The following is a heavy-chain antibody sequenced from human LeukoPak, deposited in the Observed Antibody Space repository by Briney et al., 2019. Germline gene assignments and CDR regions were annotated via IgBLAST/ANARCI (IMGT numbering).Heavy chain of an antibody. J-gene: IGHJ4*02. D-gene: IGHD2-2*01. CDR2: IHPEGNEK. CDR3: ARDYCSSTSCYLDY. Sequence: GGSLRLSCAVSGFTFSDFWMSWVRQAPGRGLEWVANIHPEGNEKYHVESVKGRFTISRDNAKNSLFLQMNGLRVEDTAVYYCARDYCSSTSCYLDYWGQGTLVTVSS. V-gene: IGHV3-7*01. CDR1: GFTFSDFW.